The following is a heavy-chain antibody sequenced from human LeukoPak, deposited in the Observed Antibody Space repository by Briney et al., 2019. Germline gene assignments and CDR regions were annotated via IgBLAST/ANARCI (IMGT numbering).Heavy chain of an antibody. V-gene: IGHV1-2*02. CDR2: INPNSGGT. Sequence: ASVMVSCKASGDTFTGFYMHWVRHAPGQGLEWMGWINPNSGGTNYAQKFQGRVTMTRDTSISTAYMELSRLRSDDTAVYYCARGFITMVRGVIFPFDPWGQGTLVTVSS. CDR1: GDTFTGFY. J-gene: IGHJ5*02. CDR3: ARGFITMVRGVIFPFDP. D-gene: IGHD3-10*01.